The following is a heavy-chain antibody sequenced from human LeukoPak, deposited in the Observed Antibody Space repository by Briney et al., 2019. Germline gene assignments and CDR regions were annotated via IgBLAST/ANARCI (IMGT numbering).Heavy chain of an antibody. Sequence: GESLEISCKGSGYSFTSYWIGWVRQLPGKGLEWMGIIYPGDSDTTYSPSFQGQVTISADKSISTAYLQWSSLKASDTAMYYCARRDGYCSSTSCYADYYYGMDVWGQGTTVTVSS. D-gene: IGHD2-2*01. CDR3: ARRDGYCSSTSCYADYYYGMDV. V-gene: IGHV5-51*01. J-gene: IGHJ6*02. CDR2: IYPGDSDT. CDR1: GYSFTSYW.